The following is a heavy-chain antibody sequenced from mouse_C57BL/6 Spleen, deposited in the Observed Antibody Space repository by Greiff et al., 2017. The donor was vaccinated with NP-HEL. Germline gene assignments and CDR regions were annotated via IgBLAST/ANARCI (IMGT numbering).Heavy chain of an antibody. J-gene: IGHJ2*01. Sequence: QVQLQQSGAELAKPGASVKLSCKASGYTFTSYWMHWVKQRPGQGLEWIGYINPSSGYTKYNQKFKDKATLTADKSSSTAYMQLSSLTYEDSAVYYCALPYDYDVRSGYYLDYWGQGTTLTVAS. D-gene: IGHD2-4*01. CDR3: ALPYDYDVRSGYYLDY. CDR2: INPSSGYT. V-gene: IGHV1-7*01. CDR1: GYTFTSYW.